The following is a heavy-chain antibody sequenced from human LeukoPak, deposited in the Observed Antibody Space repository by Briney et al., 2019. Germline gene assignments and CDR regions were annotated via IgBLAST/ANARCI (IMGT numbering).Heavy chain of an antibody. J-gene: IGHJ1*01. V-gene: IGHV4-34*01. CDR2: INHSGST. CDR3: ARGGDTSGHYYFEYFHH. CDR1: GGSFSGYY. Sequence: PSETLSLTCAVYGGSFSGYYWSWIRQPPGKGLEWIGEINHSGSTNYNPSLKSRVTILVDTSKNHFSLKLSSVTAADTAVYYCARGGDTSGHYYFEYFHHWGQGTLVAVSS. D-gene: IGHD3-22*01.